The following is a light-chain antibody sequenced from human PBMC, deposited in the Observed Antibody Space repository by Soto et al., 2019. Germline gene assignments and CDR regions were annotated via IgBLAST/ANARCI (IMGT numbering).Light chain of an antibody. J-gene: IGKJ1*01. CDR2: GAS. V-gene: IGKV3-20*01. CDR1: QSVGSNY. CDR3: QQYGSSPQT. Sequence: EIEVTQSPGTLSLSPEERATLSCRASQSVGSNYLAWYQQKPGQAPRLLIYGASSRATGIPDRFSGSGSGTDFTLTISRLEPEDFAVYYCQQYGSSPQTFGQGTKVEIK.